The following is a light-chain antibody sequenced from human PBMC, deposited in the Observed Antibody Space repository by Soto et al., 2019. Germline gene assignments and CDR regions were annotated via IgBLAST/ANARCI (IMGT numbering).Light chain of an antibody. V-gene: IGKV3-15*01. CDR3: QQYNNWSPWT. CDR1: QTIDTN. Sequence: EIVFTQSPGTLSLSPGERATLSCRASQTIDTNLAWYQQKPGQAPRLLIFGASTRATGIPARFSGSGSGTEFSLTITSLQSEDFALYYCQQYNNWSPWTFGQGTKVDI. CDR2: GAS. J-gene: IGKJ1*01.